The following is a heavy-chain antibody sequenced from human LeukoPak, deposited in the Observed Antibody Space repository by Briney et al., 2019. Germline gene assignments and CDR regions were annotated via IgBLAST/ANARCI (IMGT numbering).Heavy chain of an antibody. CDR1: VGSISSYY. D-gene: IGHD3-22*01. CDR2: IYTSGST. V-gene: IGHV4-4*07. Sequence: SETLSLTCTVSVGSISSYYWSWIRQPAGKGLEGIGRIYTSGSTNYNPSLKSRGTMSVDTAKNQFSLKLSSVTAAGTAVYYCARDQEKYYYDSSGRYSGYYYYGMDVWGQGTTVTVSS. J-gene: IGHJ6*02. CDR3: ARDQEKYYYDSSGRYSGYYYYGMDV.